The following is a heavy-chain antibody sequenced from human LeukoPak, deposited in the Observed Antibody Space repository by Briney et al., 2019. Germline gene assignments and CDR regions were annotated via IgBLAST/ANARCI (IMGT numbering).Heavy chain of an antibody. Sequence: SGGSLRLSCAASGFTFSSYGMHWVRQAPGKGLECVAVIWYDGSNKYYADSVKGRFTISRDNSKNTLYLQMNSLRAEDTAVYYCARDFTGYLDYWGQGTLVTVSS. CDR2: IWYDGSNK. J-gene: IGHJ4*02. D-gene: IGHD6-13*01. CDR1: GFTFSSYG. CDR3: ARDFTGYLDY. V-gene: IGHV3-33*01.